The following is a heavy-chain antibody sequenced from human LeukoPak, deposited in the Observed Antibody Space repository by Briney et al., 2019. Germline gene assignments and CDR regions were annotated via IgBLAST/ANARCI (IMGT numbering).Heavy chain of an antibody. CDR1: GFTFSSNY. J-gene: IGHJ3*02. V-gene: IGHV3-53*01. Sequence: GGSLRLSCAASGFTFSSNYMSWVRQAPGKGLEWVSVIYSGGSTYYADSVKGRFTISRDNSKNTLYLQMNSLRAEDTAVYYCARAHRGGSNAFDIWGQGTMVTVSS. CDR3: ARAHRGGSNAFDI. D-gene: IGHD2-15*01. CDR2: IYSGGST.